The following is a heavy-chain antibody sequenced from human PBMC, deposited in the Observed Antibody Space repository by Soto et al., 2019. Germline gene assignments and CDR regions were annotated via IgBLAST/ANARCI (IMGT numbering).Heavy chain of an antibody. D-gene: IGHD3-3*01. J-gene: IGHJ4*02. Sequence: QVQLVESGGGVVQPGRSLRLSCAASGFTFSSYGMHWVRQAPGKGLEWVAVISYAGSNKYYADSVKGRFTISRDNSKNTLYLQMNSLRAEDTAVYYCAKWGDPGGLVIVPHFDYWGQGTLVTVSS. CDR3: AKWGDPGGLVIVPHFDY. CDR2: ISYAGSNK. V-gene: IGHV3-30*18. CDR1: GFTFSSYG.